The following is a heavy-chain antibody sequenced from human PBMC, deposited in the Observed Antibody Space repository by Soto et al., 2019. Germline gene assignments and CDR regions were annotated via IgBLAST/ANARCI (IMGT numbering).Heavy chain of an antibody. CDR3: ARQHLSRSYRFDWFDP. CDR1: GGSISSSSYY. D-gene: IGHD3-16*02. Sequence: SETLSLTCTVSGGSISSSSYYWGWIRQPPGKGLEWIGSIYYSGSTYYNPSLKSRVTISVDTSKNQFSLKLSSVTAADTAVYYCARQHLSRSYRFDWFDPWGQGTLVTVSS. J-gene: IGHJ5*02. CDR2: IYYSGST. V-gene: IGHV4-39*01.